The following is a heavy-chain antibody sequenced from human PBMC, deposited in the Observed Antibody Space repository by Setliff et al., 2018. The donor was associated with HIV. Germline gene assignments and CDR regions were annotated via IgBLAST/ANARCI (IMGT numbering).Heavy chain of an antibody. V-gene: IGHV3-30*02. Sequence: GGSLRLSCAASGFTFSSYGMHWVRQAPGKGLEWVAFIRYDGSNKYYADSVKGRCTISRDNAENSLYLQMNSLRAEDTAVYYCARDVSYYDISGYYLADFWGQGTLVTVSS. D-gene: IGHD3-22*01. CDR3: ARDVSYYDISGYYLADF. J-gene: IGHJ4*02. CDR2: IRYDGSNK. CDR1: GFTFSSYG.